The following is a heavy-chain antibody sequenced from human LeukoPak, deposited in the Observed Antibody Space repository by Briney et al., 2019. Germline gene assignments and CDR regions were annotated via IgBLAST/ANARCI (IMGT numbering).Heavy chain of an antibody. V-gene: IGHV4-4*07. CDR3: VRVAPIAAAGNSYYYAIDV. D-gene: IGHD6-25*01. CDR2: IYSSGTT. J-gene: IGHJ6*02. CDR1: GGSISNYS. Sequence: SETLSLTCTVSGGSISNYSWTWIRQPAGKGLEWIGRIYSSGTTTYNPSLKSRDAMSVDTSRNQFSLKLNSVPAADTAVYYCVRVAPIAAAGNSYYYAIDVWGQGTTVTVSS.